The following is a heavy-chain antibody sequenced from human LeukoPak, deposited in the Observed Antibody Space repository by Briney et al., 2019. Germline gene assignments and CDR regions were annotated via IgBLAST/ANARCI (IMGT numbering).Heavy chain of an antibody. CDR1: GFTFSNAW. CDR2: IKSKTDGGTT. D-gene: IGHD3-9*01. Sequence: PGGSLRLSCAASGFTFSNAWMSWVRQAPGKGLEWVGRIKSKTDGGTTDYAAPVKGRFTISRDDSKNTLYLQMNSLRAEDTAVYYCARDFDRYYFDYWGQGTLVTVSS. J-gene: IGHJ4*02. CDR3: ARDFDRYYFDY. V-gene: IGHV3-15*05.